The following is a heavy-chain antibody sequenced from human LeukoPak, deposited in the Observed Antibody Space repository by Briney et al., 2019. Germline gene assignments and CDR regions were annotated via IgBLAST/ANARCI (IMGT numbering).Heavy chain of an antibody. Sequence: SGTLSVTPTVSGGSISKHNLNFVRRPRGKQLEWIGYSYYTGSTGHNPSLKSQVTISIDTSKTQFSLRLNSVTAADTAVYYCARGSTGEFDHWGQGTLVTVSS. CDR1: GGSISKHN. CDR3: ARGSTGEFDH. J-gene: IGHJ5*02. CDR2: SYYTGST. D-gene: IGHD1-14*01. V-gene: IGHV4-59*11.